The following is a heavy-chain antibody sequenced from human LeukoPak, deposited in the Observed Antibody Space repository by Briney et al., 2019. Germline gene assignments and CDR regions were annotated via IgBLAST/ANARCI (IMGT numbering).Heavy chain of an antibody. J-gene: IGHJ3*02. CDR2: IIPIFGSA. V-gene: IGHV1-69*13. Sequence: SVKVSCKASGDTFSSYTISWVRQAPGQGLEWMGGIIPIFGSANYAQKFQGRVTITADESTSTAYMELSSLRSEDTAVYYCARERWNYYDSSGDDAFDIWGQGTMVTVSS. CDR1: GDTFSSYT. CDR3: ARERWNYYDSSGDDAFDI. D-gene: IGHD3-22*01.